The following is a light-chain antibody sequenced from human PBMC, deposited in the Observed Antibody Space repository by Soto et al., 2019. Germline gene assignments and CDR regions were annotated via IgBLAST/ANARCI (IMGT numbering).Light chain of an antibody. CDR1: SSNIGSNT. Sequence: QSVLTQPPSASGTPGQRVTISCSGSSSNIGSNTVNWYQQLPGTAPKLLIYNNNQRPSGVPDRFSGSKSGTSASLAISGLQSEDEADYYCAAWDDSLSGRVFGTGTKVTVL. J-gene: IGLJ1*01. V-gene: IGLV1-44*01. CDR2: NNN. CDR3: AAWDDSLSGRV.